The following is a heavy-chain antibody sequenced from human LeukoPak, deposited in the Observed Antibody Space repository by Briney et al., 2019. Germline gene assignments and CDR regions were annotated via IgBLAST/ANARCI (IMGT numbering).Heavy chain of an antibody. J-gene: IGHJ4*02. V-gene: IGHV4-39*07. CDR1: GGSISSSSYY. CDR2: IYYSGST. CDR3: ARDRKGYCSGGSCYDTDSY. D-gene: IGHD2-15*01. Sequence: PSETLSLTCTVSGGSISSSSYYWGWIRQPPGKGLEWIGSIYYSGSTYYNPSLKSRVTISVDTSKNQFSLKLSSVTAADTAVYYCARDRKGYCSGGSCYDTDSYWGQGTLVTVSS.